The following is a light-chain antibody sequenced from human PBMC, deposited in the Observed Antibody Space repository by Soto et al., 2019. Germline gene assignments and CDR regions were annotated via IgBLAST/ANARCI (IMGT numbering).Light chain of an antibody. J-gene: IGLJ3*02. V-gene: IGLV2-14*01. Sequence: QSVLTQPASVSGSPGQSITISCTGTSSDVGPYNYVSWYQHHPGKAPKLLIYEVTKRPSGVSNRFSGSKSGNTASLTISVLQAEDEADYYCSSYTTSSTLVFGGGTKLTVL. CDR1: SSDVGPYNY. CDR2: EVT. CDR3: SSYTTSSTLV.